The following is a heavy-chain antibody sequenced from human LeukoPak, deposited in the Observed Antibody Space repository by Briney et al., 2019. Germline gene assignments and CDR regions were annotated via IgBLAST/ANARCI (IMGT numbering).Heavy chain of an antibody. CDR2: IYYSGST. Sequence: SETLSLTCTVSGDSISNYYWSWIRQPPGKGLEWIGYIYYSGSTNYNPSLKSRVTISVDTSKNQFSLKLSSVTAADTAVYYCARSYCGGDCRFDYWGQGTLVTVSS. D-gene: IGHD2-21*01. CDR3: ARSYCGGDCRFDY. V-gene: IGHV4-59*01. CDR1: GDSISNYY. J-gene: IGHJ4*02.